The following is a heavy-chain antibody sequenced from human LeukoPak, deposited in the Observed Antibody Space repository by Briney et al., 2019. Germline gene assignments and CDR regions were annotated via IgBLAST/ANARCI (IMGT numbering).Heavy chain of an antibody. Sequence: GGSLRLSCAASGFTFSDYIMNWVRQAPGRGLEWVSTISGSSASKYYADSVKGRFTISRDNSQNTLYLQMNSLRAEDTALYYCAKGTPGIELPDYWGQGTLVTVSS. CDR3: AKGTPGIELPDY. CDR1: GFTFSDYI. V-gene: IGHV3-23*01. D-gene: IGHD2-15*01. CDR2: ISGSSASK. J-gene: IGHJ4*02.